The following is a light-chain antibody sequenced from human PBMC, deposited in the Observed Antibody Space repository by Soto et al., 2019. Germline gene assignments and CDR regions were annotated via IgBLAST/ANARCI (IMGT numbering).Light chain of an antibody. V-gene: IGLV1-47*01. Sequence: SSSNIGSNYVYWYQQLPGTAPKLLIYRNNQRPSGVPDRFSGSKSGTSASLAISGLRSEDEADYYCAAWDDSLSGFYVFVTVTKVTVL. J-gene: IGLJ1*01. CDR3: AAWDDSLSGFYV. CDR2: RNN. CDR1: SSNIGSNY.